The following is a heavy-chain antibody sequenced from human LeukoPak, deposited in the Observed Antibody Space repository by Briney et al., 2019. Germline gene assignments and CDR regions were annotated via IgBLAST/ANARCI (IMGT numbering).Heavy chain of an antibody. V-gene: IGHV3-23*01. CDR1: EFTFSSYA. CDR2: ISDSGGST. Sequence: GGSLRLSCAASEFTFSSYAMSWVRQAPGKGLEWVSAISDSGGSTYYADSVKGRFTVSRDNSKNTMYLQMNSLRAEDTAVYYCAKDRRACSSSSCYYRFDYWGQGTLSPSPQ. CDR3: AKDRRACSSSSCYYRFDY. D-gene: IGHD2-2*01. J-gene: IGHJ4*02.